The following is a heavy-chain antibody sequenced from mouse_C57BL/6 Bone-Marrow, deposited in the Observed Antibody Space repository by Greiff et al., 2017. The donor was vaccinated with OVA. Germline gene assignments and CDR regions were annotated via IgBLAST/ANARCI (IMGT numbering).Heavy chain of an antibody. CDR1: GYTFTSYW. D-gene: IGHD1-1*01. CDR3: ATSTVVAHYYAMDY. CDR2: INPSSGYT. Sequence: QVQLQQSGAELSKPGASVKLSCKASGYTFTSYWMHWVKQRPGQGLEWIGYINPSSGYTKYNQKFKDKATLTADKSSSTAYMQLSSLTYEDSAVYYCATSTVVAHYYAMDYWGQGTSVTVSS. V-gene: IGHV1-7*01. J-gene: IGHJ4*01.